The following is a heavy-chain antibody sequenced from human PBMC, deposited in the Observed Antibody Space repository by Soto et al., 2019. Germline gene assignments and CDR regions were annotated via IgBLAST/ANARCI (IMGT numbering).Heavy chain of an antibody. Sequence: PSQTLSLTCAISGDSVSSNSAAWNWIRQSPSRGLEWLGRTYYRSKWYNDYAVSVKSRITINPDTSKNQFSLQLNSVTPEDMAVYYCAREGQCQLLYLGDYYGMDGWGQGTTVTVSS. D-gene: IGHD2-2*02. CDR2: TYYRSKWYN. J-gene: IGHJ6*02. CDR1: GDSVSSNSAA. CDR3: AREGQCQLLYLGDYYGMDG. V-gene: IGHV6-1*01.